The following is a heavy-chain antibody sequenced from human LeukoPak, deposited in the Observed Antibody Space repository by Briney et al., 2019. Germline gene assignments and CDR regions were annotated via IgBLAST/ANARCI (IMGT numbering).Heavy chain of an antibody. CDR2: IGGTGVTT. CDR1: GFTFGSYA. V-gene: IGHV3-23*01. Sequence: GSLRPSCAASGFTFGSYAMSWVRQAPGKGLEWVSTIGGTGVTTYYADSVKGRFTISRDNSKNTLYLQMNSLRAADTALYYCAKAQPLHRSGPFDYWGQGTLVTVSS. CDR3: AKAQPLHRSGPFDY. J-gene: IGHJ4*02. D-gene: IGHD3-10*01.